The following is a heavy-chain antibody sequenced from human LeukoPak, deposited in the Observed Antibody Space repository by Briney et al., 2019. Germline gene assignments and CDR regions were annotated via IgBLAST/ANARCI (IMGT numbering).Heavy chain of an antibody. CDR2: VHQHGNEK. V-gene: IGHV3-7*01. D-gene: IGHD2-8*01. J-gene: IGHJ4*02. CDR3: ATLNGPLFEY. Sequence: GGSLRLSCAASGFTFSNYWMSWVRQAPGKGLEWVASVHQHGNEKYFVDSVRGRFTISRDNAKNSLYLQMSSLRAEDTAVYYCATLNGPLFEYWGQGTLVTVSS. CDR1: GFTFSNYW.